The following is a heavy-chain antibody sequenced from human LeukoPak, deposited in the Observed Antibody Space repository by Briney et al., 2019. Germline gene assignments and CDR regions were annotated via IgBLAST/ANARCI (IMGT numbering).Heavy chain of an antibody. J-gene: IGHJ4*02. CDR3: AKDTSIGKYCTNGVCSPFDY. CDR2: ISSSSSTI. Sequence: GGSLRLSCAASGFTFSSYSMNWVRQAPGKGLEWVSYISSSSSTIYYAESVKGRFTLSRDSAKNSLFLQMNSLRAEDTAVYYCAKDTSIGKYCTNGVCSPFDYWGQGTLVTVSS. D-gene: IGHD2-8*01. CDR1: GFTFSSYS. V-gene: IGHV3-48*01.